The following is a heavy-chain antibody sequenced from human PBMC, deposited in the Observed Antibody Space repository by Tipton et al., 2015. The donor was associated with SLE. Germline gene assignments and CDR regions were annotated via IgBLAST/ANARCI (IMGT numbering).Heavy chain of an antibody. CDR3: ARAGTSGWFVDF. CDR2: ISDDGSND. V-gene: IGHV3-30*04. D-gene: IGHD6-19*01. Sequence: SLRLSCTASGFNIDDYAMSWFRQAPGKGLEWVAVISDDGSNDLYADSMKGRFTISRDNSKNTLYLRMNSLRSEDTAVFYCARAGTSGWFVDFWGQGTLVTVSS. CDR1: GFNIDDYA. J-gene: IGHJ4*02.